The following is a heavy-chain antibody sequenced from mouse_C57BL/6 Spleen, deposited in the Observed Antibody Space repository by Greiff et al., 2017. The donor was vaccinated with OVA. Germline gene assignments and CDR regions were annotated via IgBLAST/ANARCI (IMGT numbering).Heavy chain of an antibody. Sequence: VQLQQSGAELVRPGASVTLSCKASGYTFTDYEMHWVKQTPVHGLEWIGAIDPETGGTAYNQKFKGKAILTADKSSSTAYMELRSLTSEDSAVYYCTIRLLRFFAYWGQGTLVTVSA. V-gene: IGHV1-15*01. J-gene: IGHJ3*01. CDR1: GYTFTDYE. D-gene: IGHD2-9*01. CDR2: IDPETGGT. CDR3: TIRLLRFFAY.